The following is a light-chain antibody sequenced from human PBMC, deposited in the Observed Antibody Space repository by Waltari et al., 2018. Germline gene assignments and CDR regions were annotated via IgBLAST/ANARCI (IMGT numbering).Light chain of an antibody. CDR1: RSNLGSNP. V-gene: IGLV1-44*01. CDR2: SND. J-gene: IGLJ2*01. CDR3: ATWDDSLNGQV. Sequence: QSVLTQPPSASGTPGQRVTISCSGSRSNLGSNPVNWYQQLPGAAPKLLLYSNDQRPSGVPDRFSGSKSGTSASLGISGLQSEDEADYYCATWDDSLNGQVFGGGTKLTVL.